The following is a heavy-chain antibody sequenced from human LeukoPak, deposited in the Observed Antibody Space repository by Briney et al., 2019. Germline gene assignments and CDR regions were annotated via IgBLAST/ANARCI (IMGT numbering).Heavy chain of an antibody. V-gene: IGHV4-59*01. Sequence: SSETLSLTCTVSGGSISSYYWSWIRQPPGKGLEWIGYIYYSGSTNYNPSLKSRVTISVDTSKNQFSLKLSSVTAADTAVYYCARDRYSGSYYGPFDHWGQGTLVTVSS. CDR2: IYYSGST. CDR1: GGSISSYY. D-gene: IGHD1-26*01. J-gene: IGHJ4*02. CDR3: ARDRYSGSYYGPFDH.